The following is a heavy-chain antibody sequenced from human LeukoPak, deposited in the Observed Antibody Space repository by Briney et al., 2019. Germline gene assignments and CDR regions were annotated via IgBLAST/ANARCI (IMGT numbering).Heavy chain of an antibody. CDR3: ARAQYYYDSNRGFHDAFDV. V-gene: IGHV1-2*02. J-gene: IGHJ3*01. Sequence: KPGASVKVSCKTSGYTFTSYYIHWVRQAPGQGLEWMAWINPNTGGTNYEEKFQDRVTVTRDTSISTAYMEVTSLGSDDTAVYYCARAQYYYDSNRGFHDAFDVWGQGTMVTVSP. D-gene: IGHD3-22*01. CDR1: GYTFTSYY. CDR2: INPNTGGT.